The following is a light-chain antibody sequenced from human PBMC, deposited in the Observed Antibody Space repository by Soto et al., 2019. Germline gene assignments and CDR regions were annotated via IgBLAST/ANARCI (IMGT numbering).Light chain of an antibody. Sequence: EIVLTQSPGTLSLSPGERATLSCRASQSVSSSYLAWYQQKPGQAPRLLIYGASSRATGIPDRFSGSGSGTAFTLTISKLEPEDFAVYYCQQYGSSTETFRQRTKLEIK. CDR2: GAS. J-gene: IGKJ2*01. CDR1: QSVSSSY. V-gene: IGKV3-20*01. CDR3: QQYGSSTET.